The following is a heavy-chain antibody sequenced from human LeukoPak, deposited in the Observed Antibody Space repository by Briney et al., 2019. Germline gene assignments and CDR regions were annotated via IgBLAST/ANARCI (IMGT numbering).Heavy chain of an antibody. CDR3: ARRSGSYELDY. CDR1: GYTLTSYY. D-gene: IGHD1-26*01. CDR2: INPSGGST. J-gene: IGHJ4*02. V-gene: IGHV1-46*01. Sequence: ASVKVSCKASGYTLTSYYMHWLRQAPGQGLEWMGIINPSGGSTSYAQKFQGRVTMTRDTSTSTVYMELSSLRSEDTAVYYCARRSGSYELDYWGQGTLVTVSS.